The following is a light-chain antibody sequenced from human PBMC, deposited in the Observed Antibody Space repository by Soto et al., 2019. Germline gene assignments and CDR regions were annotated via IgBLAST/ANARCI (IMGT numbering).Light chain of an antibody. CDR2: AAS. Sequence: EIAFTHAPGALSISTGERATLSCRASQGVGNKYLAWYQQRPGQAPSLLIYAASSRATGVPDRFSGSGSGTDFTLTISRLEPEDFAVYYCQQYTNAHGITFGQGTRLEIK. V-gene: IGKV3-20*01. CDR3: QQYTNAHGIT. J-gene: IGKJ5*01. CDR1: QGVGNKY.